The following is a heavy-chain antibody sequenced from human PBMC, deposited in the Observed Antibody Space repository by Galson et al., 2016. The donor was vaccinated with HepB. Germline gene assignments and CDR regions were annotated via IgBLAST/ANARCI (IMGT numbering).Heavy chain of an antibody. D-gene: IGHD3-10*01. V-gene: IGHV3-23*01. CDR1: GFTFSNYG. CDR2: VSGSGDNT. CDR3: ANYLGYGSGRPGYFHS. Sequence: SGAEVKKPGESLKISCAASGFTFSNYGMSWVRQAPGKGLEWVSAVSGSGDNTYYADSVKGRFTISRDNSKTTLYLEMNSLRVEDTAVYFCANYLGYGSGRPGYFHSWGQGTLVTVSP. J-gene: IGHJ4*02.